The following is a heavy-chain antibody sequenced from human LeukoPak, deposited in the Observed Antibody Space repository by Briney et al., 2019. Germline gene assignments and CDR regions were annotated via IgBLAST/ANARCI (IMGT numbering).Heavy chain of an antibody. Sequence: GGSLRLSCAASGFTFSSYAMSWVRQAPGKGLEWVSAISGGSADYADSVKGRFTISRDNSKNTLYLQMNSLRAEDTAVYYCAKSRIKSAYCSGGSCIPYYFDYWGQGTLVTVSS. CDR1: GFTFSSYA. V-gene: IGHV3-23*01. CDR3: AKSRIKSAYCSGGSCIPYYFDY. J-gene: IGHJ4*02. D-gene: IGHD2-15*01. CDR2: ISGGSA.